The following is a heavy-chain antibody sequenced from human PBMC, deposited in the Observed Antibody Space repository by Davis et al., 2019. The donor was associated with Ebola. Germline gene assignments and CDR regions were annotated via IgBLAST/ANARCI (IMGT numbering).Heavy chain of an antibody. V-gene: IGHV3-33*01. Sequence: GESLKISCAASGFTFSSYGMHWVRQAPGKGLEWVAGVYFDGSYKYYGDSVKGRFTISRDNSNNTLYLQMNSLRADDTAVYYCARDSGLVVVPSAPAPLDHWGQGTLVTVSS. D-gene: IGHD2-2*01. CDR2: VYFDGSYK. J-gene: IGHJ4*02. CDR1: GFTFSSYG. CDR3: ARDSGLVVVPSAPAPLDH.